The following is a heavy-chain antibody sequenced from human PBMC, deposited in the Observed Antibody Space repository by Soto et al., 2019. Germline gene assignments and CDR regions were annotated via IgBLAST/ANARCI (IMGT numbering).Heavy chain of an antibody. V-gene: IGHV4-34*01. CDR3: ARVRGSGWFDY. CDR1: GGSFSGYY. J-gene: IGHJ4*02. CDR2: INHSGGT. D-gene: IGHD6-19*01. Sequence: QVQLQQWGAGLLKPSETLSLSCAVYGGSFSGYYWSWIRQPPGKGLEWIGEINHSGGTNYNPSLKSRVTISVDTSNNQVSLKLRSVTAADTAVYYCARVRGSGWFDYWGQRTLVTVSS.